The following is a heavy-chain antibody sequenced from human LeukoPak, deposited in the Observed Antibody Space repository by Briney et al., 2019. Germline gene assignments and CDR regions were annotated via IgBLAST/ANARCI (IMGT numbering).Heavy chain of an antibody. D-gene: IGHD3-10*01. CDR1: GFTFSSYS. CDR2: ISSSSSYI. V-gene: IGHV3-21*01. J-gene: IGHJ4*02. CDR3: ARDHPPITMVRGVTSNDY. Sequence: GGSLRLSCAASGFTFSSYSMNWVRQAPGKGLEWVSSISSSSSYIYYADSVKGRFTISRDNAKNSLYLQMNSLRAEDTAVYYCARDHPPITMVRGVTSNDYWGQGTLVTVSS.